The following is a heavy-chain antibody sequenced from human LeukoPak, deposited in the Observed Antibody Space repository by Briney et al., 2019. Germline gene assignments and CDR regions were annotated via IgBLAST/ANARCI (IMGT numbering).Heavy chain of an antibody. Sequence: PGGSLRLSCAASGFIFSSYCMHWVRQAPGKGLVWVSRINSDGSSTSYADSVKGRFTISRDNAKNTLYLQMNSLRAEDTAVYYCARHSSSWYFAFDIWGQGTMVTVSS. CDR2: INSDGSST. J-gene: IGHJ3*02. V-gene: IGHV3-74*01. D-gene: IGHD6-13*01. CDR1: GFIFSSYC. CDR3: ARHSSSWYFAFDI.